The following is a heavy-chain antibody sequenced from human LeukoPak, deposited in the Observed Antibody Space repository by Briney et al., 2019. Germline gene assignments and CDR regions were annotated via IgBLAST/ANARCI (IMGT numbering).Heavy chain of an antibody. CDR1: GYTFTSYG. CDR2: ISAFNGDT. D-gene: IGHD2-15*01. J-gene: IGHJ6*02. Sequence: ASVKVSCKASGYTFTSYGISWVRQAPGQGLEWMGWISAFNGDTKYPQKLHGRVTMTTEPSTNTAFMELRSLRSDDTAVYYCARERLVAPSPYGMAVWGQGATVTVSS. CDR3: ARERLVAPSPYGMAV. V-gene: IGHV1-18*01.